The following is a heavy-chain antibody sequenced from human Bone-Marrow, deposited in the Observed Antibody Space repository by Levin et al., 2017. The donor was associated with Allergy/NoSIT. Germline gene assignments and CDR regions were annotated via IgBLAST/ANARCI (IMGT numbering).Heavy chain of an antibody. CDR3: ARVDPTGSYDY. V-gene: IGHV3-30*04. J-gene: IGHJ4*02. CDR1: GFGFRTYP. Sequence: SCAASGFGFRTYPMDWVRRAPGKGLEWVTSISYDGDNEDYADSVKGRFTISRDNSERTLYLQMNSLRVEDTGVYYCARVDPTGSYDYWGQGTLVTVSP. D-gene: IGHD3-10*01. CDR2: ISYDGDNE.